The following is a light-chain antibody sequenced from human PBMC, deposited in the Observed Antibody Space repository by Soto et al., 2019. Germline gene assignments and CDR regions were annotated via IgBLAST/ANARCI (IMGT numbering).Light chain of an antibody. CDR3: QQRSNWPLA. J-gene: IGKJ4*01. CDR2: DAS. Sequence: EIVLTQSPATLSLSPGERATLSCRASQSVSSYLAWYQQKPGQAPRLLIYDASNRAPGIPARFSGSGSGTDFPLTISSLDPEDFAVYYCQQRSNWPLAFGGGTKMEIK. CDR1: QSVSSY. V-gene: IGKV3-11*01.